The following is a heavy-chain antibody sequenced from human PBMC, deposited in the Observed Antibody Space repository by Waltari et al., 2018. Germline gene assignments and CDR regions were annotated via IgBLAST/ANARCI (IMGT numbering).Heavy chain of an antibody. J-gene: IGHJ4*02. CDR1: GFTFSSYA. V-gene: IGHV3-30-3*01. D-gene: IGHD3-10*01. Sequence: QVQLVESGGGVVQPGRSLRLSCAASGFTFSSYAMHWVRQAPGKGLEWVAVISYDGSNKYYADSVKGRVTISRDNSKNTLYLQMNSLRAEDTAVYYCARDSSGEDHPWYFDYWGQGTLVTVSS. CDR2: ISYDGSNK. CDR3: ARDSSGEDHPWYFDY.